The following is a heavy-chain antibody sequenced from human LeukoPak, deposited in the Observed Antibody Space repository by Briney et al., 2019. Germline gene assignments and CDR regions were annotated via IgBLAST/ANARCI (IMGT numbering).Heavy chain of an antibody. CDR2: IKSQTDGGTT. J-gene: IGHJ4*02. CDR1: GFTFRNAW. CDR3: TTDLQYSDSNGYWY. Sequence: PGGSLRLSCAASGFTFRNAWMTWVRQAPGKGLEWVGRIKSQTDGGTTDFAAPVKGRFAISRDDSKSTVYLQMNSLKTEDTAVYYCTTDLQYSDSNGYWYWGQGTLVTVSS. D-gene: IGHD3-22*01. V-gene: IGHV3-15*01.